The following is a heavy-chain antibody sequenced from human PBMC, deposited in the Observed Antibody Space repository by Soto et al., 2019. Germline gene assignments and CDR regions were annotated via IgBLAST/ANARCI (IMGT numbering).Heavy chain of an antibody. V-gene: IGHV3-73*01. CDR3: TRHWEGASTAGTDFDY. D-gene: IGHD6-13*01. CDR2: IRSKANSYAT. Sequence: GGSLRLSCAASGFTFSGSAMHWVRQASGKGLEWVGRIRSKANSYATAYAASVKGRFTISRDDSKNTAYLQMNSLKTEDTAVYYCTRHWEGASTAGTDFDYWGQGTLVTVSS. J-gene: IGHJ4*02. CDR1: GFTFSGSA.